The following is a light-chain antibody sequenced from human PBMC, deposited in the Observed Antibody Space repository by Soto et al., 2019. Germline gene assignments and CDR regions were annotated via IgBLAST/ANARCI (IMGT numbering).Light chain of an antibody. CDR1: QSISSW. Sequence: HMTQSPSSLSGSVGDRVSISCRASQSISSWLAWYQQKPGKAPKLLIYDASSLESGVPSRFSGSGSGTEFTLTISSLQPDDFATYYCQQYNSYPWTFGQGTKVDIK. J-gene: IGKJ1*01. V-gene: IGKV1-5*01. CDR2: DAS. CDR3: QQYNSYPWT.